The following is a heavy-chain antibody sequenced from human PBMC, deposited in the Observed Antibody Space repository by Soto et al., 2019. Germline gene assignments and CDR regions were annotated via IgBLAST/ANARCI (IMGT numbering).Heavy chain of an antibody. CDR3: ARPLFGRGNWFDP. CDR1: DGSSSSYY. CDR2: IYYSGST. V-gene: IGHV4-59*01. Sequence: SETLSLTSRVADGSSSSYYWSWIRQPPGKGLEWIGYIYYSGSTNYNPSLKSRVTISVDTSKNQFSLKLSSVTAADTAVYYCARPLFGRGNWFDPWGQGTLVTVSS. J-gene: IGHJ5*02. D-gene: IGHD3-10*01.